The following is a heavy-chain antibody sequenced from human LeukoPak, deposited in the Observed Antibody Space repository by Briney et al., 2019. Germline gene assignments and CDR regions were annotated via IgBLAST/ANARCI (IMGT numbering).Heavy chain of an antibody. CDR1: GFTFSSYE. CDR3: ARTMTTEGFDP. CDR2: ISSSGSTI. Sequence: GGSLRPSCAASGFTFSSYEMNWVRQAPGKGLEWVSYISSSGSTIYYADSVKGRFTISRDNAKNSLYLQMNSLRAEDTAVYYCARTMTTEGFDPWGQGTLVTVSS. D-gene: IGHD4-17*01. J-gene: IGHJ5*02. V-gene: IGHV3-48*03.